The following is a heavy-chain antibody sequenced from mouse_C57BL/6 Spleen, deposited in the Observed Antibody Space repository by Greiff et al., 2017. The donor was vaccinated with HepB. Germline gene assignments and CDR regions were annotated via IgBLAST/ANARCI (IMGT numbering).Heavy chain of an antibody. V-gene: IGHV1-69*01. Sequence: QVQLQQPGAELVMPGASVKLSCKASGYTFTSYWMHWVKQRPGQGLEWIGEIDPSDSYTNYNQKFKGKSTLTVDKSSSTAYMQLSSLTSEDSAVYYCARLHWDGGDCWGQGTTLTVSS. CDR1: GYTFTSYW. D-gene: IGHD4-1*01. J-gene: IGHJ2*01. CDR2: IDPSDSYT. CDR3: ARLHWDGGDC.